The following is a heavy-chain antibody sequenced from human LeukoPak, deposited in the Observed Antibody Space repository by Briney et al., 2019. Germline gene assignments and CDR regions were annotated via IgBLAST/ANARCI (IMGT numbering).Heavy chain of an antibody. V-gene: IGHV3-30-3*01. CDR3: ARDDYYDSSGYYSY. CDR1: GFTFSTYA. J-gene: IGHJ4*02. CDR2: ISYDGSNK. Sequence: PGGSLRLSCAASGFTFSTYAMYWVRQAPGKGLEWVAVISYDGSNKYYADSVKGRFTISRDNSKNTLYLQMNSLRAEDTAVYYCARDDYYDSSGYYSYWGQGTLVTVSS. D-gene: IGHD3-22*01.